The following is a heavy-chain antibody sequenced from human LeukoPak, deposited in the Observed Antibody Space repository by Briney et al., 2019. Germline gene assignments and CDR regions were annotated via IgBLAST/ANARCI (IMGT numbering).Heavy chain of an antibody. D-gene: IGHD5-12*01. J-gene: IGHJ4*02. CDR3: AKGSTSMVATTLAY. CDR2: ISGSGGST. V-gene: IGHV3-23*01. CDR1: GFTFSSYA. Sequence: GGSLRLSGAASGFTFSSYAMTWVRQAPGEGLEWVSGISGSGGSTYYADSVKGRFTVSRDNSKNTLYLQMDSLRAEDTAVYYCAKGSTSMVATTLAYWGQGTLVTVSS.